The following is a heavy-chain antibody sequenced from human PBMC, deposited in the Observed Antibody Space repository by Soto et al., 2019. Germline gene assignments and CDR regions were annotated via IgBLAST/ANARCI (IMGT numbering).Heavy chain of an antibody. D-gene: IGHD3-10*01. Sequence: SETLSLTCTVSAGSISSYYWSWIRQPPGKGLEWIGFIYYSGSTNSNPSLKSRVTISVDTSKNQFSLKLSSVTAADTAVYYCARLWGYGSGALYYFDYWGQGTLVTVSS. V-gene: IGHV4-59*08. CDR3: ARLWGYGSGALYYFDY. J-gene: IGHJ4*02. CDR2: IYYSGST. CDR1: AGSISSYY.